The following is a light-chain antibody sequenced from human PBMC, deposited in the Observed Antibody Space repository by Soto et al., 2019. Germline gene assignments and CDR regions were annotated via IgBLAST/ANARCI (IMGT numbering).Light chain of an antibody. CDR2: EGH. CDR1: SDFVGSFSL. Sequence: QSALAQPASVSGSPGQSISVSCTGNSDFVGSFSLVSWYQQHPGKAPKVMISEGHRRPSGVPDRLSGSYSVTTASLTISGLQADAEADYYCCLYVGATPYVFGTGTKVTVL. V-gene: IGLV2-23*01. J-gene: IGLJ1*01. CDR3: CLYVGATPYV.